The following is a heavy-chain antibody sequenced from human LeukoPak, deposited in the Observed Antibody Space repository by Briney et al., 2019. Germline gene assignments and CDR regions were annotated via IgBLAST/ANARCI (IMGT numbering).Heavy chain of an antibody. CDR2: IYYSGYT. CDR3: AREGTTVVTGFHY. Sequence: PSETLSLTCTVSGGSISSSSYYWGWIRQPPGKGLEWIGYIYYSGYTNYNPSLKSRVTISVDTSKNQFSLKLSSVTAADTAVYYCAREGTTVVTGFHYWGQGTLVTVSS. J-gene: IGHJ4*02. CDR1: GGSISSSSYY. D-gene: IGHD4-23*01. V-gene: IGHV4-61*01.